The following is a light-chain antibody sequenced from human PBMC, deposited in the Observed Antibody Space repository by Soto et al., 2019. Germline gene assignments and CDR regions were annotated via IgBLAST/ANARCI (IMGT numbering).Light chain of an antibody. J-gene: IGLJ1*01. CDR1: SGDVEAYNY. V-gene: IGLV2-8*01. CDR3: SSYAGSNNFYV. CDR2: DVS. Sequence: QSVLTQPPSSSGFPGQSVTISCTGTSGDVEAYNYVSWYQQHPGKATKFMIYDVSKRPPGVPDRFSGSKSGNTASLTVSVLQAEDEADFYCSSYAGSNNFYVFGTGTKVTVL.